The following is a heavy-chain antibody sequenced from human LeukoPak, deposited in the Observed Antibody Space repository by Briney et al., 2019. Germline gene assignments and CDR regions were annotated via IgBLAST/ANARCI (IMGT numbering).Heavy chain of an antibody. V-gene: IGHV3-21*01. Sequence: GGSLRLSCAASGFTFSSYTMNWVRQAPGKGLEWASSITSGSGFKFYADSVKGRFTISRDNAKNSLYLQMNTLRAEDTGVYYCARVAGESRDYWGQETLVTVSS. J-gene: IGHJ4*02. CDR2: ITSGSGFK. CDR3: ARVAGESRDY. CDR1: GFTFSSYT.